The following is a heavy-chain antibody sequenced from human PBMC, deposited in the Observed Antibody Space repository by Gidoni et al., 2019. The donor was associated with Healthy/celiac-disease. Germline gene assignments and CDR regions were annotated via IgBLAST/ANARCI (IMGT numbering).Heavy chain of an antibody. CDR3: ARGDYYDSSGYWRDDAFDI. J-gene: IGHJ3*02. CDR1: GGSISSYY. Sequence: QVQLLESGPGLVKPSETLSLTCTVSGGSISSYYWRWIRQPPGKGLEWIGYIYYSGSTNYNPSLKSRVTISVDTSKNQFSLKLSSVTAADTAVYYCARGDYYDSSGYWRDDAFDIWGQGTMVTVSS. D-gene: IGHD3-22*01. V-gene: IGHV4-59*01. CDR2: IYYSGST.